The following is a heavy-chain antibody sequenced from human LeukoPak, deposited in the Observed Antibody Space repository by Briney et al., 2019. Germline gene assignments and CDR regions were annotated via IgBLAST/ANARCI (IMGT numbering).Heavy chain of an antibody. CDR2: IKQDGSEK. J-gene: IGHJ5*02. D-gene: IGHD3-9*01. Sequence: GGSLRLSCAASGLTFSSYWMSWVRQAPGKGLEWVANIKQDGSEKYYVDSVKGRFTISRDNAKNSLYLQMNSLRAEDTAVYYCARDLPNYDILTGYRWFDPWGQGTLVTVSS. V-gene: IGHV3-7*03. CDR1: GLTFSSYW. CDR3: ARDLPNYDILTGYRWFDP.